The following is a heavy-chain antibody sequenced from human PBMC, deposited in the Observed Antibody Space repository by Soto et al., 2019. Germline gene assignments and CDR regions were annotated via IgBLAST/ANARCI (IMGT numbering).Heavy chain of an antibody. V-gene: IGHV3-13*05. CDR3: AKSSSDSLTSFDY. CDR1: GFTFSIFD. Sequence: GGSLRLSCAASGFTFSIFDMHWVRQAPGKGLEWVSAIGAAGDPYYPGSVKGRFTISRENAKNSLYLQMNSLRAGDTAVYYCAKSSSDSLTSFDYWGQGTLVTVSS. D-gene: IGHD2-21*02. J-gene: IGHJ4*02. CDR2: IGAAGDP.